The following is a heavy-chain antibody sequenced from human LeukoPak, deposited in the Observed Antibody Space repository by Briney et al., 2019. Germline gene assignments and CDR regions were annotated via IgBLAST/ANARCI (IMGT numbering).Heavy chain of an antibody. Sequence: SETLSLTCSVSGGSISSYYWSWIRQPPGKGLEWIGYIYYGVSTNYNPSLKSRVTISLDTSKKQISLKVRSVTAADTAIYYCARLLADNWFDPWGQGTLVTVSS. CDR2: IYYGVST. CDR3: ARLLADNWFDP. V-gene: IGHV4-59*08. J-gene: IGHJ5*02. D-gene: IGHD6-13*01. CDR1: GGSISSYY.